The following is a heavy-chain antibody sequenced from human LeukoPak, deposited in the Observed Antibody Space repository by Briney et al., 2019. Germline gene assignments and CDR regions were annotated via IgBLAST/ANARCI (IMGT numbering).Heavy chain of an antibody. D-gene: IGHD4/OR15-4a*01. J-gene: IGHJ4*02. V-gene: IGHV4-59*01. CDR2: MHNGVHT. Sequence: PSETLSLTCTVRGDSISSYYWSWLRQPPGKGLEWIAYMHNGVHTNYNPSLKSRVTISGDTSKNQLSLKLTYVTAADTAVYFCAATIKRDYGDTVLNYWGQGTLVTVSS. CDR1: GDSISSYY. CDR3: AATIKRDYGDTVLNY.